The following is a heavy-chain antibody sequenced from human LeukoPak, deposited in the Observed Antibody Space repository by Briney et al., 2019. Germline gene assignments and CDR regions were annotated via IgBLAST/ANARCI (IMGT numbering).Heavy chain of an antibody. Sequence: GGSLRLSRAASGFTFSSYSMNWVRQAPGKGLEWVSYISGSGSSIYYADSVKGRFTISRDSAKNSLYLQMNSLRAEDTAVYYCARAMSFYYGSAFDYWGQGTLVTVSS. CDR2: ISGSGSSI. CDR3: ARAMSFYYGSAFDY. CDR1: GFTFSSYS. D-gene: IGHD3-10*01. V-gene: IGHV3-48*01. J-gene: IGHJ4*02.